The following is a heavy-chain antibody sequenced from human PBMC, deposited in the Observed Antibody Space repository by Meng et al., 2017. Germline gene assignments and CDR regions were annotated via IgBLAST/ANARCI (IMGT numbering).Heavy chain of an antibody. CDR2: ISSSGSTI. CDR1: GFTFSSYE. J-gene: IGHJ4*02. D-gene: IGHD2-15*01. CDR3: ARGAKGHCSGGSCYGLFDY. V-gene: IGHV3-48*03. Sequence: GESLKISCAAPGFTFSSYEMNWVRQAPGKGLEWVSYISSSGSTIYYADSVKGRFTISRDNAKNSLYLQMNSLRAEDTAVYYCARGAKGHCSGGSCYGLFDYWGQGTLVTVSS.